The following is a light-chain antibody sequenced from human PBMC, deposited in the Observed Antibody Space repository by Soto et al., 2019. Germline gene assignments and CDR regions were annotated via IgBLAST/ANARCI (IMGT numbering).Light chain of an antibody. V-gene: IGLV2-14*01. CDR2: AVT. J-gene: IGLJ2*01. CDR1: SSDIGGYSY. Sequence: QSALTQPASVSGSPGQSITISCTGTSSDIGGYSYVSWYQQHPGKAPKLLIYAVTNRPSGVSDRFSGSKSGNTASLTISGLQAEDEADYYCSSYTSGSTYVVFGGGTKVTVL. CDR3: SSYTSGSTYVV.